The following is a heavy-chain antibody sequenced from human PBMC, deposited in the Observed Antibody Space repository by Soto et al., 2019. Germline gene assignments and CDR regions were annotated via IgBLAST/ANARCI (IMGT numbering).Heavy chain of an antibody. CDR1: GFTVRANW. Sequence: GSLILSCAVSGFTVRANWMSWVRHAPGKGLEWVASIKEDGSEIYYLQSVRGRFAISRDSAGNALQLAMNYLSAEDTATYFCARDIGFDYVNWGQGTLVTVSS. CDR2: IKEDGSEI. V-gene: IGHV3-7*01. D-gene: IGHD3-16*01. J-gene: IGHJ4*02. CDR3: ARDIGFDYVN.